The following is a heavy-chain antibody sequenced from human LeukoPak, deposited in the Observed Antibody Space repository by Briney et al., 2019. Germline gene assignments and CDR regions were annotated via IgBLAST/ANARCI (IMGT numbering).Heavy chain of an antibody. J-gene: IGHJ5*02. CDR3: ARDFTYSPKWFDP. Sequence: ASVKVSCKASGYTFTGYYMHWVRQAPGQGLEWMGWINTNTGNPTYAQGFTGRFVFSLDTSVSTAYLQISSLKAEDTAVYYCARDFTYSPKWFDPWGQGTLVTVSS. CDR2: INTNTGNP. V-gene: IGHV7-4-1*02. D-gene: IGHD2-15*01. CDR1: GYTFTGYY.